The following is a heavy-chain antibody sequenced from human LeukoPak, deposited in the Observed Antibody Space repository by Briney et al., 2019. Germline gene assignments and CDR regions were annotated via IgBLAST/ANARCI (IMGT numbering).Heavy chain of an antibody. CDR2: ISGSGGST. Sequence: GGSLRLSCAASGFTFSSYAMSWVRQAPGKGLEWVSAISGSGGSTYYADSVKGRFTISRDNSKNTLYLQMNSLRAEDTAVYYCANGVVRGFIKNGMDVWGKGTTVTVSS. CDR1: GFTFSSYA. D-gene: IGHD3-10*01. J-gene: IGHJ6*04. CDR3: ANGVVRGFIKNGMDV. V-gene: IGHV3-23*01.